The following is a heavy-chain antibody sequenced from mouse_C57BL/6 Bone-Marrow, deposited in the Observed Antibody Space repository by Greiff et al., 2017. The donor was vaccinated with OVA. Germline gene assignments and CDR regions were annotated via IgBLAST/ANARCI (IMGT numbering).Heavy chain of an antibody. CDR3: ASGDYYGSRGY. D-gene: IGHD1-1*01. CDR1: GYTFTSYW. Sequence: VQLQQPGAELVKPGASVKLSCKASGYTFTSYWMQWVKQRPGQGLEWIGEIDPSDSYTNYNQKFKGKATVTVDTSSSTAYMQLSSLTSEDSAVYYCASGDYYGSRGYWGQGTTLTVSS. V-gene: IGHV1-50*01. J-gene: IGHJ2*01. CDR2: IDPSDSYT.